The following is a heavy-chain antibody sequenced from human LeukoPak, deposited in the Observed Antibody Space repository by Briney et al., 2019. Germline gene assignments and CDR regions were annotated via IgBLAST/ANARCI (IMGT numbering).Heavy chain of an antibody. V-gene: IGHV1-8*03. J-gene: IGHJ3*02. Sequence: GASVKVSCKASGYTFTSYDINWVRQATGQGLEWMGWMNPNSGNSGYAQKFQGRVTITRNTSISTAYMELSSLRSEDTAVYYCARALIGRDAFDIWGQGTMVTVSS. CDR2: MNPNSGNS. D-gene: IGHD2-21*01. CDR3: ARALIGRDAFDI. CDR1: GYTFTSYD.